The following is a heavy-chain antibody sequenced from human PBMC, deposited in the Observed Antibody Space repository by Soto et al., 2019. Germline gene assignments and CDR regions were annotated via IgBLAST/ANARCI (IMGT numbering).Heavy chain of an antibody. CDR2: VIPILGRT. CDR1: GGTFSTYP. Sequence: QVQLVQSGAEVKKPGSSMKVSCKDSGGTFSTYPITWVRQAPGHGLEWMGRVIPILGRTDYAQKFQDRVTITADKSTSIAYVELRSLRSEDTAVYYCARVQAYGSTGYGPGDALDIWGQGTMVTVSS. J-gene: IGHJ3*02. D-gene: IGHD6-13*01. V-gene: IGHV1-69*08. CDR3: ARVQAYGSTGYGPGDALDI.